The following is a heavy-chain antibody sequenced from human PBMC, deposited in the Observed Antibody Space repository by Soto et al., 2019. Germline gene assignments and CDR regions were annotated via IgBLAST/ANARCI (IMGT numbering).Heavy chain of an antibody. V-gene: IGHV1-69*01. D-gene: IGHD6-6*01. CDR2: IIPIFGTA. CDR3: ASFQGSSSSNYSYYGMDV. CDR1: GGTFSSYA. Sequence: QVQLVQSGAEVKKPGSSVKVSCKASGGTFSSYAISWVRQAPGQGLEWMGGIIPIFGTANYAQKFQGRVTITADESTSTAYMELSSLRSEDTAVYYCASFQGSSSSNYSYYGMDVWGQGTTVTVSS. J-gene: IGHJ6*02.